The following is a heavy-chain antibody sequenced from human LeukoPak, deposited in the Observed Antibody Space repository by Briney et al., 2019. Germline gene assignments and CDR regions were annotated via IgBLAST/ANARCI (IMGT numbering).Heavy chain of an antibody. CDR2: IYYSGST. CDR3: AGTPNWFDP. CDR1: GYSISSGYY. Sequence: SETLSLTCTVSGYSISSGYYWGWIRQPPGKGLEWIGYIYYSGSTNYNPSLKSRVTISVDTSKNQFSLKLSSVTAADTAVYYCAGTPNWFDPWGQGTLVTVSS. D-gene: IGHD2-15*01. V-gene: IGHV4-61*01. J-gene: IGHJ5*02.